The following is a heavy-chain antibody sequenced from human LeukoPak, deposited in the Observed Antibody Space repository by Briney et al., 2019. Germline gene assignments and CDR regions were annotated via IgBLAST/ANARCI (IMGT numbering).Heavy chain of an antibody. J-gene: IGHJ6*02. CDR1: GFTFSGYA. D-gene: IGHD6-19*01. Sequence: GRSLRLSCAASGFTFSGYAMHWVRQAPGKGLEWVAVISYDGSNKYYADSVKGRLTISRDNSKNTLYLQMNSLRPEDTAVYYCARVKAVAGRVDYYYYVMDVWGQGTTVTVSS. V-gene: IGHV3-30-3*01. CDR2: ISYDGSNK. CDR3: ARVKAVAGRVDYYYYVMDV.